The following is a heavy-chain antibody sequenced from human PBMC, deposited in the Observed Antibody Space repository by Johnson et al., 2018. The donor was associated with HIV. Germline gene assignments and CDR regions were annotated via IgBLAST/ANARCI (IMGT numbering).Heavy chain of an antibody. CDR1: GFTVTSNY. CDR2: IYRSGYS. J-gene: IGHJ3*02. V-gene: IGHV3-53*01. CDR3: AIIMTTGDAFDI. D-gene: IGHD4-11*01. Sequence: VQLVESGGGLIQPGGSLKLSCAASGFTVTSNYMSWVRQAPGKGLEWVSIIYRSGYSYYADSVKGRFTISKDNSKNTLYLQMNSLRAEDTAVYYCAIIMTTGDAFDIWGQGTMVTVSS.